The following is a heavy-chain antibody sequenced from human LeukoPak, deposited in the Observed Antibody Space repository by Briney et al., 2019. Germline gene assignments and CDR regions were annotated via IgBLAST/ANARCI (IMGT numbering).Heavy chain of an antibody. D-gene: IGHD3-10*01. Sequence: SETLSLTCAVYGGFFSGYYWSWIRQPPGKGLEWIGEINHSGSTNYNPSLKSRVTISVDTSKNQFSLKLSSVTAADTAVYYCARGLPSGYYGMDVWGQGTTVTVSS. CDR2: INHSGST. V-gene: IGHV4-34*01. CDR3: ARGLPSGYYGMDV. J-gene: IGHJ6*02. CDR1: GGFFSGYY.